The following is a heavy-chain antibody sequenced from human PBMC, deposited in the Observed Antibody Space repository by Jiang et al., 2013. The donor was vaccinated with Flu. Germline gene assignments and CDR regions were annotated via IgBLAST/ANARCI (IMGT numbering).Heavy chain of an antibody. CDR3: ARDWSIVATGGYYYYGMDV. V-gene: IGHV4-59*01. CDR1: GGSISSYY. J-gene: IGHJ6*04. D-gene: IGHD5-12*01. CDR2: ISYSGST. Sequence: PGLVKPSETLSLTCTVSGGSISSYYWSWIRQPPGKGLEWIGYISYSGSTNYNPSLKSRVTISVDTSKNQFSLKLSSVTAADTAVYYCARDWSIVATGGYYYYGMDVWGKGTTVTVSS.